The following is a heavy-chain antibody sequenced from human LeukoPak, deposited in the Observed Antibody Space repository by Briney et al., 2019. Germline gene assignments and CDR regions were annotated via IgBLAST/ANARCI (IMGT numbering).Heavy chain of an antibody. CDR1: GGSISSYY. V-gene: IGHV4-59*01. D-gene: IGHD4-17*01. Sequence: SETLSLTCTVSGGSISSYYWSWIRPPGKGLEWIGYIYYSGSTNYNPSLKSRVTISVVTSKNQFSLKLSSVTAADTAVYYCAREGYDYGFDYWGQGTLVTVSS. CDR2: IYYSGST. CDR3: AREGYDYGFDY. J-gene: IGHJ4*02.